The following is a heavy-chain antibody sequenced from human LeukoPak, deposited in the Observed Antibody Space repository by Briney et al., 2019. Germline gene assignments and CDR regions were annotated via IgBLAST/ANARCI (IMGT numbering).Heavy chain of an antibody. Sequence: PGGSLRLSCAASGFTFSSYVMHWVRQAPGKGLEWVSAISGSGGSTYYADSVKGRFTISRDNSKNTLYLQMNSLRAEDTAVYYCATHLGQQLVLGAFDIWGQGTVVTVSS. V-gene: IGHV3-23*01. D-gene: IGHD6-13*01. CDR3: ATHLGQQLVLGAFDI. CDR1: GFTFSSYV. J-gene: IGHJ3*02. CDR2: ISGSGGST.